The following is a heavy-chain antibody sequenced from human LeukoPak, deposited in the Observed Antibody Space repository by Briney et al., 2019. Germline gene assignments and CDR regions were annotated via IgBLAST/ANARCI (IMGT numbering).Heavy chain of an antibody. Sequence: PGGSLRLSCAASGFTVSSNYMSWVRQAPGKGLEWVSAISGSGGSTYYADSVKGRFTISRDNSKNTLYLQMNSLRAEDTAVYYCLGSSPTYYFDYWGQGTLVTVSS. CDR3: LGSSPTYYFDY. D-gene: IGHD6-6*01. CDR2: ISGSGGST. J-gene: IGHJ4*02. CDR1: GFTVSSNY. V-gene: IGHV3-23*01.